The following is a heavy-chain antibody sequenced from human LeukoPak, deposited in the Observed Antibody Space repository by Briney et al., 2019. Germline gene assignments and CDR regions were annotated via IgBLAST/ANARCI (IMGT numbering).Heavy chain of an antibody. CDR2: INPSGGST. CDR1: GYTFTSYY. CDR3: AKNSGGYDFDY. D-gene: IGHD5-12*01. Sequence: ASVKVSCKASGYTFTSYYMHWVRQAPGQGLEWMGIINPSGGSTSYAQKFQGRVTMTRDTSTSTVYMELSSLRSEDTAVYYCAKNSGGYDFDYWGQGTLVTVSS. V-gene: IGHV1-46*01. J-gene: IGHJ4*02.